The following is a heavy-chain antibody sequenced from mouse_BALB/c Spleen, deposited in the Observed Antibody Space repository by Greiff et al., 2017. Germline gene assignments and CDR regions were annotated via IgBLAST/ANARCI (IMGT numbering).Heavy chain of an antibody. J-gene: IGHJ2*01. CDR2: ISTYYGDA. CDR3: ARSWDYRFDY. CDR1: GYTFTDYA. V-gene: IGHV1S137*01. D-gene: IGHD2-14*01. Sequence: VQLQESGAELVRPGVSVTISCKGSGYTFTDYAMHWVQQSHAKSLEWIGVISTYYGDASYNQKFKGKATMTVDKSSSTAYMERARLTSEDSAIYYCARSWDYRFDYWGQGTTLTVSS.